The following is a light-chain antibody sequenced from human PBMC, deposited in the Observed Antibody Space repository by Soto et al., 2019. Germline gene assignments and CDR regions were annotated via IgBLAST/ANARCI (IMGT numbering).Light chain of an antibody. CDR1: QDINKW. Sequence: DSQMTQSPSSVAASVGGSVSFTCLAIQDINKWLAWYQQKPWKAPKLLIYAASSLQSGVPSRFSGSGSGTDFTLTISRLQHEDFANYYCQQANSFLGITFGQGTRLEIK. V-gene: IGKV1-12*01. CDR3: QQANSFLGIT. CDR2: AAS. J-gene: IGKJ5*01.